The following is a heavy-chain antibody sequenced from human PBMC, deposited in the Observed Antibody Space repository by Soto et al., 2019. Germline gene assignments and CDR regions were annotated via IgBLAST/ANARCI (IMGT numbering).Heavy chain of an antibody. D-gene: IGHD3-10*01. J-gene: IGHJ3*02. CDR1: GGTFSSYT. CDR2: IIPILGIA. Sequence: QVQLVQSGAEVKKPGSSVKVSCKASGGTFSSYTISWVRQAPGQGLEWMGRIIPILGIANYAQKFQGRVTITADKSTSTAYMELSSLRSEDTAVYYCARDYYGSGSDYSGAFDIWGQRTMVTVSS. V-gene: IGHV1-69*08. CDR3: ARDYYGSGSDYSGAFDI.